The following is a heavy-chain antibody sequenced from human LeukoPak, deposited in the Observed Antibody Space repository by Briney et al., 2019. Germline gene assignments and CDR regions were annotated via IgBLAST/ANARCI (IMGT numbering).Heavy chain of an antibody. CDR3: TRCVTYYYGSGSYSDY. V-gene: IGHV3-49*04. J-gene: IGHJ4*02. CDR1: GFTFGDYA. Sequence: GGSLRLSCTASGFTFGDYAMSWVRQAPGKGLEWVGFIRSKAYGGTTEYAASVKGRLTISRDDSKSIAYLQMNSLKTEDTAVYYCTRCVTYYYGSGSYSDYWGQGTLVTVSS. D-gene: IGHD3-10*01. CDR2: IRSKAYGGTT.